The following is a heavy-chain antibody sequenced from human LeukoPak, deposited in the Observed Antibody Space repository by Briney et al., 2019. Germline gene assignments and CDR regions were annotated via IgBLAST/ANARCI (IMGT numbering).Heavy chain of an antibody. V-gene: IGHV3-23*01. J-gene: IGHJ4*02. CDR1: GFSFSSYG. CDR2: INTSGGTT. Sequence: GGSLRLSCAASGFSFSSYGISWVRQAPGKGLEWVSTINTSGGTTYYADSVRGRFTISRDNSKNTLYLQMNSLRAEDTAVYYCAKDQGSWYGIPTFFLWGQGTLVTVSS. CDR3: AKDQGSWYGIPTFFL. D-gene: IGHD6-13*01.